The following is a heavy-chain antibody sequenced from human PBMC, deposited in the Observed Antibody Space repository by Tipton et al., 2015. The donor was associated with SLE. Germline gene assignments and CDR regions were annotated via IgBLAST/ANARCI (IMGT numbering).Heavy chain of an antibody. Sequence: TLSLTCAVSGYSISSGYYWGWVRQPPGKGLEWIGSIFHSGSTSYNPSLKSRVTISVDTSKNQFSLNLRSVTAADTAVYYCARDLNWDDVGNWFDPWGQGTLVTVSS. D-gene: IGHD1-1*01. CDR2: IFHSGST. J-gene: IGHJ5*02. V-gene: IGHV4-38-2*02. CDR3: ARDLNWDDVGNWFDP. CDR1: GYSISSGYY.